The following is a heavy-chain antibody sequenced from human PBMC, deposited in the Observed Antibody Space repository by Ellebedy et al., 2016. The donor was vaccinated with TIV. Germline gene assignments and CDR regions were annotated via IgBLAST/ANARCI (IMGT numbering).Heavy chain of an antibody. CDR1: GFTFSSYW. Sequence: PGGSLRLSCAASGFTFSSYWMGWVRQAPGKGLEWVANIKQDGSEEYYVDSVKGRFTISRDNAKNSLYLQMNRLRAEDTAVYYCAREINTIPQDYWGQGTLVTVSS. CDR3: AREINTIPQDY. D-gene: IGHD2-21*01. J-gene: IGHJ4*02. V-gene: IGHV3-7*03. CDR2: IKQDGSEE.